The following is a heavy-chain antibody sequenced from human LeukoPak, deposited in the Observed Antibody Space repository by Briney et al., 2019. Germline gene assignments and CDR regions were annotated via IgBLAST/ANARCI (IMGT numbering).Heavy chain of an antibody. J-gene: IGHJ4*02. Sequence: KASETLSLTCTVSGGSISSGDYYWSWHRPPQKKGLESIGYIYYSGSTYYSPSLKSRITISVDTSNNQFSLNLSSVTAADTAVYYCARVPYTYGSLPYYFDSWGQGTLVTVSS. V-gene: IGHV4-30-4*08. D-gene: IGHD5-18*01. CDR3: ARVPYTYGSLPYYFDS. CDR2: IYYSGST. CDR1: GGSISSGDYY.